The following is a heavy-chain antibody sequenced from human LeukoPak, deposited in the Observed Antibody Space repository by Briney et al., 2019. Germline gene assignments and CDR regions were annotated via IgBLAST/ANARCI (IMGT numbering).Heavy chain of an antibody. CDR1: GFTFDDYA. D-gene: IGHD3-10*01. Sequence: PGGSLGLSCAASGFTFDDYAMHWVRQAPGKGLEWVSGISWNSGSIGYADSVKGRFTISRVNAKNSLYLQMNSLRAEDTALYYCAKDSFGPGYYYGMDVWGQGTTVTVSS. CDR3: AKDSFGPGYYYGMDV. CDR2: ISWNSGSI. V-gene: IGHV3-9*01. J-gene: IGHJ6*02.